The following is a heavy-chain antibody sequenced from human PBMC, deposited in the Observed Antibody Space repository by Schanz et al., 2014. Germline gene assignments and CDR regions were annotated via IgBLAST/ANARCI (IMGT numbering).Heavy chain of an antibody. J-gene: IGHJ3*02. CDR2: ISYDGSHK. CDR1: GFTFSYYN. CDR3: ARVGGTYYDFWSGVPPTVMHDGFDI. Sequence: VQLVESGGGLVQPGGSLRLSCAASGFTFSYYNMNWVRQAPGKGLEWVAVISYDGSHKDYADSVKGRFTISRDNSKNTLYLQMNSLRAEDTAVYYCARVGGTYYDFWSGVPPTVMHDGFDIWGQGTMVTVS. D-gene: IGHD3-3*01. V-gene: IGHV3-30*03.